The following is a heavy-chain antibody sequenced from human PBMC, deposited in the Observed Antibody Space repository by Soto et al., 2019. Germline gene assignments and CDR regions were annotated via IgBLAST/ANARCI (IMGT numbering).Heavy chain of an antibody. Sequence: GGSLRLSCAASGLTFSSYAMSWVRQAPGKGLEWVSAISGSGGSTHYADSVKGRFTISRDNSKNTLYLQMNSLRAEDTAVYYCAKARAQYYDFWSGYPVDYRGQGTPVTVSS. V-gene: IGHV3-23*01. J-gene: IGHJ4*02. D-gene: IGHD3-3*01. CDR2: ISGSGGST. CDR1: GLTFSSYA. CDR3: AKARAQYYDFWSGYPVDY.